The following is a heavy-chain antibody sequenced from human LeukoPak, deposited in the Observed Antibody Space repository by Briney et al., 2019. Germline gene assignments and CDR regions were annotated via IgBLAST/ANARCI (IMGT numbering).Heavy chain of an antibody. Sequence: GGSLRLSCAASGFTFSSYAMSWVRQAPGKGLEWVSAISGSGGSTYYADSVKGRFTISRDNSRNTLYLQMNSLRAEDTAVYYCAKDLSDSNDAFDIWGQGTMVTVSS. CDR2: ISGSGGST. CDR1: GFTFSSYA. J-gene: IGHJ3*02. D-gene: IGHD3-16*02. V-gene: IGHV3-23*01. CDR3: AKDLSDSNDAFDI.